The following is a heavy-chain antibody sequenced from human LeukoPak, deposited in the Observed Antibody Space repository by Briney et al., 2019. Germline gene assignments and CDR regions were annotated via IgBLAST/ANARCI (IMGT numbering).Heavy chain of an antibody. CDR3: AKDSKPYGDYASFDY. V-gene: IGHV3-53*01. D-gene: IGHD4-17*01. J-gene: IGHJ4*02. Sequence: GGSLRLSCAASGFTVSSSYMSWVRQAPGKGLEWVSVIYSGGSTYYADSVKGRFTISRDNSQNTLYLQMNSLRAEDTAVYYCAKDSKPYGDYASFDYWGQGTLVTVSS. CDR2: IYSGGST. CDR1: GFTVSSSY.